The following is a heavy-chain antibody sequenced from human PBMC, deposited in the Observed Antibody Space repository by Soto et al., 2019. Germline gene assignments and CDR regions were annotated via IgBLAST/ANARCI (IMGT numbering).Heavy chain of an antibody. J-gene: IGHJ6*01. V-gene: IGHV1-69*13. D-gene: IGHD6-19*01. CDR1: GGTFSSHG. CDR2: IIPIFGRA. Sequence: SVKVSCKASGGTFSSHGISWVRQAPGQGLEWMGGIIPIFGRANYAQKFQGRVTFTVDESTITPYMDLSGLRSEDTAVYYCARWAGDDYYYGMDLWGQGTTVTVSS. CDR3: ARWAGDDYYYGMDL.